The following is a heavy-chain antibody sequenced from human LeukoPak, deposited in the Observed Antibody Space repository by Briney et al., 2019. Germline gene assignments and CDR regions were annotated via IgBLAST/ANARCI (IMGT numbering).Heavy chain of an antibody. Sequence: GGSLRLSCEASGFPFSSYAMTWVRQAPGKGLEWVSTVTGSGTSTFYADSVKGRFTISRDNSKNTLYLQMNSLRVEDTAVYYCANRWYYFDYWGQGTLVTVSS. J-gene: IGHJ4*02. V-gene: IGHV3-23*01. D-gene: IGHD4-23*01. CDR2: VTGSGTST. CDR1: GFPFSSYA. CDR3: ANRWYYFDY.